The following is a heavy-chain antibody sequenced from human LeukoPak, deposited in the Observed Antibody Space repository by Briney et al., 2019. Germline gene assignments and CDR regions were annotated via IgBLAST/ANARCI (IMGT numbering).Heavy chain of an antibody. CDR2: SYYSGST. J-gene: IGHJ4*02. CDR1: GGSISSYY. V-gene: IGHV4-59*01. Sequence: SETLSLTCTVSGGSISSYYWSWIRQPPGKGLEWIGYSYYSGSTNYNPSLKSRVTISVDTSKNQFSLKLSSVTAADTAVYYCARQNGMYYYDSSGYFDYWGQGTLVTVSS. CDR3: ARQNGMYYYDSSGYFDY. D-gene: IGHD3-22*01.